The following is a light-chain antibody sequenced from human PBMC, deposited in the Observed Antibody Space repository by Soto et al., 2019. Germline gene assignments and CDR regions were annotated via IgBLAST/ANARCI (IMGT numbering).Light chain of an antibody. CDR1: QTISSW. V-gene: IGKV1-5*03. J-gene: IGKJ1*01. CDR3: PHYNSYSEA. CDR2: KAS. Sequence: DIQMTQSPSTLSGSVGDRVTITCRASQTISSWLAWYQQTPGKAPTLLIYKASTLKSGVPSRFSGSGSGTEFTLTISSLQPADFATYDCPHYNSYSEACGQGTKVELK.